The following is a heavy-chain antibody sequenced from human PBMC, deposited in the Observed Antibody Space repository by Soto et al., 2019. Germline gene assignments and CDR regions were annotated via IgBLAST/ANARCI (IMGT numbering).Heavy chain of an antibody. V-gene: IGHV4-34*01. CDR3: ARGLNYVVY. CDR1: GGSFSGYY. J-gene: IGHJ4*02. CDR2: INQSGST. D-gene: IGHD3-16*01. Sequence: KPSETLSLTCAVYGGSFSGYYWGWLRQPPGKGLEWIGEINQSGSTNYNPSLKSRVTISVDTSKNQFSLKVSSVTAADTAVYYCARGLNYVVYWGQGTLVTVSS.